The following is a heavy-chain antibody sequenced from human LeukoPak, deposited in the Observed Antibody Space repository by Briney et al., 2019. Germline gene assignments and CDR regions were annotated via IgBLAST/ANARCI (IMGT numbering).Heavy chain of an antibody. D-gene: IGHD2-2*02. V-gene: IGHV3-72*01. CDR1: GFIFSDHY. CDR2: AKNKVNSYTT. CDR3: VRLTLDTVYSYYYYMDV. J-gene: IGHJ6*03. Sequence: GGSLRLSCAASGFIFSDHYMDWVRQAPGKGLEWVGRAKNKVNSYTTIYAASVKGRFTISRDDSKNSLYLQMNSLKTEDTAVCYCVRLTLDTVYSYYYYMDVRGKGTTVTVSS.